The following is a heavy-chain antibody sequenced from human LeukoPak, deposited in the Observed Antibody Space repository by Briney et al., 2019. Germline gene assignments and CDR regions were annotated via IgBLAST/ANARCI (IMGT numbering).Heavy chain of an antibody. CDR2: INHSGST. D-gene: IGHD3-10*01. V-gene: IGHV4-34*01. CDR3: ARLRGGPTRKTFDY. Sequence: SETLSLTCAVYGGSFSGYYWSWIRQPPGKGLEWIGEINHSGSTNYNPSLKSRVTISVDTSKNQFSLKLSSVTAADTAVYYCARLRGGPTRKTFDYWGQGTLVTVSS. CDR1: GGSFSGYY. J-gene: IGHJ4*02.